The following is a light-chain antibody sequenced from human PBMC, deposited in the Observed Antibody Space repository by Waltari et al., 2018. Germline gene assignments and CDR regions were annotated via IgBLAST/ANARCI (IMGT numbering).Light chain of an antibody. J-gene: IGLJ3*02. Sequence: QSALTQPPSASGSPGQSVTISCTGTSSDIGDYNFVSWYQQHPGKAPKVLIYEVSKRPAGVPVRFSGSKSGNTASLTVSGLQAEDEADYYCSSHAGSWVFGGGTKLTVL. V-gene: IGLV2-8*01. CDR1: SSDIGDYNF. CDR3: SSHAGSWV. CDR2: EVS.